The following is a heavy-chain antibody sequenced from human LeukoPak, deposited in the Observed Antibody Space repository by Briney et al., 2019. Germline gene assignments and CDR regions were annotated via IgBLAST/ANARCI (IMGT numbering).Heavy chain of an antibody. CDR3: ARGGGYSYGLPSGY. CDR2: INPSSGGT. J-gene: IGHJ4*02. Sequence: GASVKVSCKASGYTFTGYYMHWVRQAPGQGLEWMGWINPSSGGTNYAQKLQGRVTMTRDTSISTAYMELSRLRSDDTAVYYCARGGGYSYGLPSGYWGQGTLVTASS. D-gene: IGHD5-18*01. CDR1: GYTFTGYY. V-gene: IGHV1-2*02.